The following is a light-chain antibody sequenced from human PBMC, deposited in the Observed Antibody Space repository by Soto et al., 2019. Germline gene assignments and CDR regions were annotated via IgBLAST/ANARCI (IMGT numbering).Light chain of an antibody. J-gene: IGKJ2*01. CDR3: QQYGRSPGT. CDR1: QSISSSY. Sequence: EIVLTQSPGTLSLSPGERATLSCRASQSISSSYLAWYQQKPGQAPRLLIYGASSRATGIPDRFSGSGSGTDFTLTISRLEPEDFAVYHCQQYGRSPGTFGQGTKLEI. CDR2: GAS. V-gene: IGKV3-20*01.